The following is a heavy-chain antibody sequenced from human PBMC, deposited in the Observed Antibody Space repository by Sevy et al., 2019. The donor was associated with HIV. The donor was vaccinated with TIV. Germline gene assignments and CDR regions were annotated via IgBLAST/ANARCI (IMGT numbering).Heavy chain of an antibody. J-gene: IGHJ6*02. CDR3: ARGGIIAARPDGGDYYYYGMDV. V-gene: IGHV3-30-3*01. CDR1: GFTFSSYA. Sequence: GGSLRLSCAASGFTFSSYAMHWVRQAPGKGLEWVAVISYDGSNKYYADSVKGRFTISRDNSKNKLYLQMNSLRAEDTAVDYCARGGIIAARPDGGDYYYYGMDVWGQGTTVTVSS. D-gene: IGHD6-6*01. CDR2: ISYDGSNK.